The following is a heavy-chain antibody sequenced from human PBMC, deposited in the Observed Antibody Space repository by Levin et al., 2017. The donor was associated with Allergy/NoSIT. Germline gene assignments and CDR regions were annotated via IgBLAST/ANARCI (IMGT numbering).Heavy chain of an antibody. CDR3: ARSRMARENDVFDI. CDR1: GYNFGSYW. CDR2: IYPGDSDT. V-gene: IGHV5-51*01. Sequence: RGESLKISCQAFGYNFGSYWIGWVRHLPGKDLEWMGVIYPGDSDTKYSPSFQGQVTISADKSITTAYLHWGSLKASDSAIFYCARSRMARENDVFDIWGQGTMVTVSS. D-gene: IGHD1-26*01. J-gene: IGHJ3*02.